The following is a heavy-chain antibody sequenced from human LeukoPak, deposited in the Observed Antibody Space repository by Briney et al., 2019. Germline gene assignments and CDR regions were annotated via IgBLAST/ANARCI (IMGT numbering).Heavy chain of an antibody. CDR1: GGSISSGGYY. CDR3: EWFGEMRLGAFDI. J-gene: IGHJ3*02. D-gene: IGHD3-10*01. Sequence: SETLSLTCTVSGGSISSGGYYWSWIRQPPGKGLEWIGYIYHSGSTYYNPSLKSRVTISVDRSKNQFSLKLSSVAAADTAVYYCEWFGEMRLGAFDIWGQGTMVTVSS. V-gene: IGHV4-30-2*01. CDR2: IYHSGST.